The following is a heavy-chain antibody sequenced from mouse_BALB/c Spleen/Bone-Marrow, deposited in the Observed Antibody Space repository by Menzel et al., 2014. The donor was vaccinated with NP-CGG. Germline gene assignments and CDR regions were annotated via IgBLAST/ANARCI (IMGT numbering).Heavy chain of an antibody. CDR2: ISSGGSYT. Sequence: DVKLVESGGGLVKPGGSLKLSCAASGFTFSSYTMSWVRQTPEKRLEWVATISSGGSYTYYPDSVKGRFTISRDNAKNTLYPQXXXXXXXXXXXXXXXXXXXDXGXXXWGXGTLVTVSA. J-gene: IGHJ3*01. CDR1: GFTFSSYT. D-gene: IGHD2-12*01. CDR3: XXXXXDXGXXX. V-gene: IGHV5-6-4*01.